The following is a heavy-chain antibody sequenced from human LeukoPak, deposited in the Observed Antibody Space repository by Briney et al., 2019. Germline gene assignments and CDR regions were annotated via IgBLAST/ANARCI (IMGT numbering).Heavy chain of an antibody. V-gene: IGHV1-8*01. CDR3: AKDYCGGDCYSGWYFDL. CDR1: GYTFTSYD. Sequence: GASVTVSCKASGYTFTSYDINWVRQATGQGLEWMGWMNPNSGNTGYAQKFQGRVTMTRNTSISTAYMELSSLRAEDTALYYCAKDYCGGDCYSGWYFDLWGRGTLVTVSS. CDR2: MNPNSGNT. D-gene: IGHD2-21*02. J-gene: IGHJ2*01.